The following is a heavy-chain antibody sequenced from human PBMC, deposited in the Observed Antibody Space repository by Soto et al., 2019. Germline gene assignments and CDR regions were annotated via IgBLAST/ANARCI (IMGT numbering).Heavy chain of an antibody. D-gene: IGHD3-16*01. J-gene: IGHJ6*02. V-gene: IGHV1-69*01. CDR1: GGTFSSYA. Sequence: QVQLVQSGAEVKKPGSSVKVSCKASGGTFSSYAISWVRQAPGQGLEWMGGIISIFGTANYAQKFQGRVTITADESTSTAYMELSILRSEDTAVYYCARYDPGKNMWYYGMDVWGQGTTVTVSS. CDR3: ARYDPGKNMWYYGMDV. CDR2: IISIFGTA.